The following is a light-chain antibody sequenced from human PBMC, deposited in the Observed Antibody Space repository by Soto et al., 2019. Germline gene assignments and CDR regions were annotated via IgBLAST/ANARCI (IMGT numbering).Light chain of an antibody. Sequence: QSVLTQPPSVSGAPGQRVTISCTGSSSNIGAIYDVHWYQQLPGTAPKLLIYGNNNRPSGVPDRFSGSKSGTSASLAITGLQDEDEADYYCQSYDISLSGWVFGGGTKLTVL. V-gene: IGLV1-40*01. CDR1: SSNIGAIYD. CDR3: QSYDISLSGWV. J-gene: IGLJ3*02. CDR2: GNN.